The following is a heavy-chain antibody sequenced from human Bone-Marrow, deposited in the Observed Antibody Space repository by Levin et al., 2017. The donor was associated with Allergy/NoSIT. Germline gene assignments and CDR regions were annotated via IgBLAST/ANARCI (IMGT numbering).Heavy chain of an antibody. Sequence: ASVKVSCKASGHTFSGYYMHWVRHAPGQGLEWMGWINPKTGGTNYAQKSQGRVTMTSDTSIKTVYMELSRLTSDDTAVYYCVYCSTTSCYTVDWGQGTLVTVSS. J-gene: IGHJ4*02. D-gene: IGHD2-2*02. V-gene: IGHV1-2*02. CDR3: VYCSTTSCYTVD. CDR2: INPKTGGT. CDR1: GHTFSGYY.